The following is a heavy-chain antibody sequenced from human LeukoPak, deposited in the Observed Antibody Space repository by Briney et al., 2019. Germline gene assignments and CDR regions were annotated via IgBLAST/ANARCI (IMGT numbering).Heavy chain of an antibody. D-gene: IGHD4-11*01. Sequence: GGSLRLSCEASGFNFRDYGMNWVRQAPGKGLEWVSSISGSGGGTYYADSVKGRFTISRDNSKNTLYLQMNSLRAEDTAVYYCANPPTVTSFDHWGQGTLVTVSS. J-gene: IGHJ4*02. V-gene: IGHV3-23*01. CDR3: ANPPTVTSFDH. CDR1: GFNFRDYG. CDR2: ISGSGGGT.